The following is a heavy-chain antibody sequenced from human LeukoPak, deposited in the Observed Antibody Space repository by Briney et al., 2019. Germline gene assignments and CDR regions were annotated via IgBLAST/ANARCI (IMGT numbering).Heavy chain of an antibody. CDR3: ARVGGNSDVDYMDV. CDR1: GGTFSSYA. V-gene: IGHV1-69*05. J-gene: IGHJ6*03. Sequence: GASVKVSCKASGGTFSSYAISWVRQAPGQGLGWMGGIIPIFGTANYAQKFQGRVTITTDESTSTAYMELSSLRSEDTAVYYCARVGGNSDVDYMDVWGKGTTVTVSS. D-gene: IGHD4-23*01. CDR2: IIPIFGTA.